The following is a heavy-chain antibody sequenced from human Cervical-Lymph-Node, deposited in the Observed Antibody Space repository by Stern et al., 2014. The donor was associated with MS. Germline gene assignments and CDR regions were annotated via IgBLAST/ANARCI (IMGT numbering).Heavy chain of an antibody. V-gene: IGHV1-24*01. Sequence: VQLVQSGAEVKKPGASVKVSCKVSGYTLTELSMHWVRQAPGKGLERMGGFDPEDGETIYEQKFQGRVTMTEDTSTDTAYMELSSLRSEDTAVYYCATDRDDFRSGYSAPTKGYGLDVWGQGTTVTVTS. J-gene: IGHJ6*02. D-gene: IGHD3-3*01. CDR2: FDPEDGET. CDR1: GYTLTELS. CDR3: ATDRDDFRSGYSAPTKGYGLDV.